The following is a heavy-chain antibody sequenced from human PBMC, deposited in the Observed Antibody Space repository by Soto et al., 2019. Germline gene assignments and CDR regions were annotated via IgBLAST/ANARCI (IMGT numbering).Heavy chain of an antibody. CDR3: TTGSVVGGSSPESNYDGMDV. J-gene: IGHJ6*02. D-gene: IGHD1-26*01. CDR1: GFTFSNAW. V-gene: IGHV3-15*07. CDR2: IKSKTDGGTT. Sequence: EVQLVESGGGLVKPGGSLRLSCAASGFTFSNAWMNWVRQAPGKGLEWVGRIKSKTDGGTTDYAAPVKGRFTISRDDSKNPLYLQMNSLKTEDTAVYYCTTGSVVGGSSPESNYDGMDVWGQGTTVTVSS.